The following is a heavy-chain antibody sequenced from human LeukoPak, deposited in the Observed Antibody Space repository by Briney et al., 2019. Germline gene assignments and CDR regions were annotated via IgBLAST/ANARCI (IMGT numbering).Heavy chain of an antibody. J-gene: IGHJ4*02. Sequence: ASVKVSCKASGYTFTGYYMHWVRQAPGQGLEWMGWINPNSGGTNYAQKSQGRVTMTRDTSISTAYMELSRLRSDDTAVYYCARDFEGYCSGGSCYKDGYYFDYWGQGTLVTVSS. D-gene: IGHD2-15*01. CDR2: INPNSGGT. V-gene: IGHV1-2*02. CDR3: ARDFEGYCSGGSCYKDGYYFDY. CDR1: GYTFTGYY.